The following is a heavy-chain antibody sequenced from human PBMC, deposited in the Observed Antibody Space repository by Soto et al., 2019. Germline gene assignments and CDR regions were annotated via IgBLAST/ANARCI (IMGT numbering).Heavy chain of an antibody. CDR3: SRGGGATFTPYFYYEHV. CDR2: INGGNGKS. J-gene: IGHJ6*03. V-gene: IGHV1-3*01. CDR1: GYTFSTYE. Sequence: QVQLVQSGAEVKKPGASVKVSCEASGYTFSTYEMHWVRQAPGQRPEWMGWINGGNGKSKYSETLQGRVTFTRDTSARTAYMAMASLTSEDTALPCCSRGGGATFTPYFYYEHVRGTGTPVTVSS. D-gene: IGHD1-26*01.